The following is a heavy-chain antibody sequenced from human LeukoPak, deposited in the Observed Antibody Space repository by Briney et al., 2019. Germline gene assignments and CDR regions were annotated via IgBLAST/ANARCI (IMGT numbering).Heavy chain of an antibody. Sequence: AAVKVSCKASGYTFTSYGISWVRQAPGQGLEWMGWTSAYNGNTNYAQKLQGRVTMTTDTSTSTAYMELKSLRSDDTAVYYCARLSDLLVRGTWFDPWGQGTLVTVSS. CDR1: GYTFTSYG. CDR2: TSAYNGNT. D-gene: IGHD3-10*01. V-gene: IGHV1-18*01. J-gene: IGHJ5*02. CDR3: ARLSDLLVRGTWFDP.